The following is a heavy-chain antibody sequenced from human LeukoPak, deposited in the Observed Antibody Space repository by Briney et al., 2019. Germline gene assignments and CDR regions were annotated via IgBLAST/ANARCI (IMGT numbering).Heavy chain of an antibody. Sequence: ASVKVSCKVSGYTLTELSMHWVRQAPGKGLEWMGGFDPEDGETIYAQKFQGRVTMTEDTSTDTAYMELSSLRSEDTAVYYCATLLRFYDSSSYYRIYFDYWGQGTLVTVSS. V-gene: IGHV1-24*01. CDR1: GYTLTELS. J-gene: IGHJ4*02. CDR3: ATLLRFYDSSSYYRIYFDY. CDR2: FDPEDGET. D-gene: IGHD3-22*01.